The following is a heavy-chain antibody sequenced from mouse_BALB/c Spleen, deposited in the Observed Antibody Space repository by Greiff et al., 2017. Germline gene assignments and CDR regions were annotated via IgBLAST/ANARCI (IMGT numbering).Heavy chain of an antibody. CDR1: GYTFTDYE. CDR2: IDPETGGT. J-gene: IGHJ4*01. Sequence: QVQLQQSGAELVRPGASVTLSCKASGYTFTDYEMHWVKQTPVHGLEWIGAIDPETGGTAYNQKFKGKATLTADKSSSTAYMELRSLTSEDSAVYYCTTVGNYDAMDYWGQGTSVTVSS. CDR3: TTVGNYDAMDY. D-gene: IGHD2-1*01. V-gene: IGHV1-15*01.